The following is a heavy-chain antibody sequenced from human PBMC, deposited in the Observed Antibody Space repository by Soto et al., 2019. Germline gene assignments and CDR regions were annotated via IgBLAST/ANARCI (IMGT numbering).Heavy chain of an antibody. V-gene: IGHV1-18*01. CDR2: ISAYNGNT. D-gene: IGHD3-3*01. CDR3: ARRAVTIFGVVIKGHFAY. Sequence: GASVKVSCKYCGYTFTSYGICCVLNSTGQGLEWMGWISAYNGNTNYAQKLQGRVTMTTDTSTSTAYMELRSLRSDDTAVYYCARRAVTIFGVVIKGHFAYWGQGTLVTVSS. J-gene: IGHJ4*02. CDR1: GYTFTSYG.